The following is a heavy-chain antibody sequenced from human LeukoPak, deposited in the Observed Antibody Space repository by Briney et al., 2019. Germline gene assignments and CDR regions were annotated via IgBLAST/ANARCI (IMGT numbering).Heavy chain of an antibody. CDR1: GFTFSSYA. CDR3: AKFLIGGSSWLLYGMDV. CDR2: ISGSGGST. D-gene: IGHD6-13*01. J-gene: IGHJ6*02. V-gene: IGHV3-23*01. Sequence: PGGSLRLSCAASGFTFSSYAMSSVRQAPGKGLEWVSAISGSGGSTYYADSVKGRVTISRDNSKKKLSLQMNSLRDEDTAVYYCAKFLIGGSSWLLYGMDVWGQGTTVTVSS.